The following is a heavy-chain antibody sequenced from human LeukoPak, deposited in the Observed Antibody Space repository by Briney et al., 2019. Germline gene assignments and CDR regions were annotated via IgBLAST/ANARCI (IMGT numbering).Heavy chain of an antibody. CDR3: ARVGYSNSYDY. D-gene: IGHD4-11*01. J-gene: IGHJ4*02. CDR2: MNPNTGNA. CDR1: GYTFTNFD. V-gene: IGHV1-8*02. Sequence: GASVKVSCKASGYTFTNFDINWVRQATGQGLGWMGWMNPNTGNAGYAQKFQDRVTITWDASISTAYMDLSSLRSEDTAVYYCARVGYSNSYDYWGQGTLVTVSS.